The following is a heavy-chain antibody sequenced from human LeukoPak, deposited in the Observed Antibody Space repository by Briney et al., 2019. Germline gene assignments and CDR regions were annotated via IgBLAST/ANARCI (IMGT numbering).Heavy chain of an antibody. CDR2: IYPGDSDT. D-gene: IGHD1-26*01. Sequence: GESLKISCKGSGYSFTTYWIGWVRQMPGKDLEWMGIIYPGDSDTKYNPAFQGQVTMSADKSISTAYLLWRSVKASDTAMYYCARRGVNSGYFDQWGQGTLVTVSS. V-gene: IGHV5-51*01. J-gene: IGHJ4*02. CDR3: ARRGVNSGYFDQ. CDR1: GYSFTTYW.